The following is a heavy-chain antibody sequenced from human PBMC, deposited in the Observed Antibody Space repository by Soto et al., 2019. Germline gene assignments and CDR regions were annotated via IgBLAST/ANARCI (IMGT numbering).Heavy chain of an antibody. CDR1: GGSISSGGDY. J-gene: IGHJ6*02. Sequence: QVQLQESGPGLVKPSQTLSLTCTVSGGSISSGGDYWSWIRQHPGKGLEWIGYIDYSGSTYYNPSLKGRVTLSVDTSKNHFSLKLGSVTAADTAVYYCARATPCYYSGMDVWGQGTTVTVSS. D-gene: IGHD2-15*01. CDR3: ARATPCYYSGMDV. V-gene: IGHV4-31*03. CDR2: IDYSGST.